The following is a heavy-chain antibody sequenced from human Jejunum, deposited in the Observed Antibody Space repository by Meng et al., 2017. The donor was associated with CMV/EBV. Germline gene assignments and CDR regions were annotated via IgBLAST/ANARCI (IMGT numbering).Heavy chain of an antibody. J-gene: IGHJ4*02. D-gene: IGHD3-10*01. CDR3: AKDMAF. CDR1: GFTFSDYA. V-gene: IGHV3-23*01. CDR2: IGGSGTST. Sequence: SRRLSCAASGFTFSDYAMSWVRQAPGKELEWVSSIGGSGTSTYYADSVKGRFTISRDNSKNTLYLQINNLRADDTALYYCAKDMAFWGQGTLVTVSS.